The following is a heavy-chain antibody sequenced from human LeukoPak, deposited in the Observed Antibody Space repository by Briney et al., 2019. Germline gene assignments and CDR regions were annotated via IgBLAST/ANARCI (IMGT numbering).Heavy chain of an antibody. D-gene: IGHD2-21*01. CDR1: GFTFSSYT. CDR3: TREGLDP. V-gene: IGHV3-74*01. J-gene: IGHJ5*02. CDR2: IDSDGTGT. Sequence: PGGSLRLSCAASGFTFSSYTMSWVRQAPGKGLVWVSRIDSDGTGTIYADSVRGRFTISRDNAKNTMYLQMNSLRAEDAAVYYCTREGLDPWGQGTLVTVSS.